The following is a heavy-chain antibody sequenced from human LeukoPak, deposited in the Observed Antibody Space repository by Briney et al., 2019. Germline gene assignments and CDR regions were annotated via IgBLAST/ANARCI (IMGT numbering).Heavy chain of an antibody. V-gene: IGHV4-59*01. CDR1: GGSINSYY. J-gene: IGHJ6*03. Sequence: SETLSLTCTVSGGSINSYYWSWIRQSPGKGLEWIGHMYYSGSTNYNPSLKNRVTISVDTSKNQFSLKVSSVTAADTAVYYCARVFDSGSQAYFYYMDVWGKGTTVTIFS. CDR3: ARVFDSGSQAYFYYMDV. D-gene: IGHD3-10*01. CDR2: MYYSGST.